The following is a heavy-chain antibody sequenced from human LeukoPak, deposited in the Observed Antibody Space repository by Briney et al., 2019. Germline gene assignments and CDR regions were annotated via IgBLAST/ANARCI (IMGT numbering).Heavy chain of an antibody. D-gene: IGHD3-22*01. Sequence: GGSLRLSCTACGFSFSSYSMNWVRQAPGKGLEWMAVTSYDGSNKYYADSVKGRFTISRDNSKNTLYLQMNSLRAEDTAVYYCAKVRTQHDSSGYYFVYWGQRTLVTVS. V-gene: IGHV3-30*18. CDR2: TSYDGSNK. J-gene: IGHJ4*02. CDR3: AKVRTQHDSSGYYFVY. CDR1: GFSFSSYS.